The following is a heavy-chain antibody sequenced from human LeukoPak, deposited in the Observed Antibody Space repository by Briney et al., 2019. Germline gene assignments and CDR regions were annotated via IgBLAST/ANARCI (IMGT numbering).Heavy chain of an antibody. Sequence: PSETLSLTCTVSGASISSYYWSWIRQPAGKGLEWIGLIYTSGSTNYNPSLKSRVTMSVDTSKNQLSLKLSSVTAADTAVYYCARGGFGEILYYMDVWGKGTTVTVSS. CDR3: ARGGFGEILYYMDV. CDR2: IYTSGST. D-gene: IGHD3-10*01. J-gene: IGHJ6*03. V-gene: IGHV4-4*07. CDR1: GASISSYY.